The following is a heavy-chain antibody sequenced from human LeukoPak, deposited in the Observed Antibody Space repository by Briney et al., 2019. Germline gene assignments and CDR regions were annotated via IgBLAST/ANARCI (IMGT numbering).Heavy chain of an antibody. V-gene: IGHV4-31*03. CDR3: ARTVDCSSTSCYELGYYYYYGMDV. Sequence: SETLSLTCTVSGGSISSGGYSWSWIRQHPGKGLEWIVYIYYSGSTYYNPSLKSRVTISVYTSKNQFSLKLSSVTAADTAVYYCARTVDCSSTSCYELGYYYYYGMDVWGQGTTVTVSS. J-gene: IGHJ6*02. D-gene: IGHD2-2*01. CDR1: GGSISSGGYS. CDR2: IYYSGST.